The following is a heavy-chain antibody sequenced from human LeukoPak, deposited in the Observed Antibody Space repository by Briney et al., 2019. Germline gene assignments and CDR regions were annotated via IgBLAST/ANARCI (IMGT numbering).Heavy chain of an antibody. D-gene: IGHD5-12*01. CDR1: GFTFSSYV. V-gene: IGHV3-30*04. CDR2: ISYDGSNK. Sequence: GGSLRLSCAASGFTFSSYVMHWVRQAPGKGLEWVAIISYDGSNKYYADSVKGRFTISRDNSKNTLYLQMNSLRAEDTAVYYCVRGIVATIDYWGQGTLVTVSS. CDR3: VRGIVATIDY. J-gene: IGHJ4*02.